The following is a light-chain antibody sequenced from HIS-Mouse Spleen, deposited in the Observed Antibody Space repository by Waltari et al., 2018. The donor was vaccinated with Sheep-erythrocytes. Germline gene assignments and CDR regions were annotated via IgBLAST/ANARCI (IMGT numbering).Light chain of an antibody. Sequence: QSALTQPRSVSGSPGQSVTISCTVTSTDVGGYNYVAWYQHHPGKAPKLMIYDVSKRPSGVPDRFSGSKSGNTASLTISGLQAEDEADYYCCSYAGSYNHVFATGTKVTVL. CDR1: STDVGGYNY. V-gene: IGLV2-11*01. CDR3: CSYAGSYNHV. CDR2: DVS. J-gene: IGLJ1*01.